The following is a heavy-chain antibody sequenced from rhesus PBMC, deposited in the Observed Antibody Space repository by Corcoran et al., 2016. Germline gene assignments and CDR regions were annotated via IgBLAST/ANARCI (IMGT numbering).Heavy chain of an antibody. CDR2: SNTKSGGT. D-gene: IGHD1-14*01. CDR3: ARGSGNVGY. V-gene: IGHV1-138*01. CDR1: GYSFTYYY. J-gene: IGHJ4*01. Sequence: QGQLEQSGAEVKTPGASGKVSCKASGYSFTYYYIRWGRQAPGQGLEWMGRSNTKSGGTDTAQKFQDRVTMTRDISTTTVYMALSSLGSEDTALYDCARGSGNVGYWGQGVLVTVSS.